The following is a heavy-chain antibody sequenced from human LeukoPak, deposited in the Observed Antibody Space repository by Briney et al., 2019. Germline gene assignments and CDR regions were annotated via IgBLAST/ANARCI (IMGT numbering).Heavy chain of an antibody. D-gene: IGHD3-10*01. CDR2: IWYDGSNK. J-gene: IGHJ6*02. CDR1: GFTFSSYG. Sequence: GRSLRLSCAASGFTFSSYGMHWVRQAPGKGLEWVAVIWYDGSNKYYADSVKGRFTISRDNSKNTLYLQMNSLRAEDTAVYYCARGYYYGSGSYYNPVYYYGMDVWGQGTTVTVSS. V-gene: IGHV3-33*01. CDR3: ARGYYYGSGSYYNPVYYYGMDV.